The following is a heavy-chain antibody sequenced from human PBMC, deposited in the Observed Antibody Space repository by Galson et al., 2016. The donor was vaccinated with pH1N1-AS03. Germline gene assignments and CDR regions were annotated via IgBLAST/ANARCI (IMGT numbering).Heavy chain of an antibody. CDR1: GFSLSTSGEG. CDR2: IHWDDDK. Sequence: PALVKPTQTLTLTCTFSGFSLSTSGEGVGWIRQPPGKALEWLTLIHWDDDKRYSPSLRTRLTITKDTPKNQVVLTMTNMDPVDTATYFCVHRMRTITVASVFDYWGQGALVTVSS. J-gene: IGHJ4*02. D-gene: IGHD5-12*01. V-gene: IGHV2-5*02. CDR3: VHRMRTITVASVFDY.